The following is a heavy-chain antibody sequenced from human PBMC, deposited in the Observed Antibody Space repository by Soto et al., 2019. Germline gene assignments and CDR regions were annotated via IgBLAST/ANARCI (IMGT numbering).Heavy chain of an antibody. D-gene: IGHD3-22*01. J-gene: IGHJ6*02. CDR3: ARTYYYDSSGYYESYYYYGMDV. Sequence: GESLKISCKGSGYSFTSYWISWVRQMPGKGLEWMGRIDPSDSYTNYSPSFQGHVTISADKSISTAYLQWSSLKASDTAMYYCARTYYYDSSGYYESYYYYGMDVWGQGTTVTVSS. CDR2: IDPSDSYT. V-gene: IGHV5-10-1*01. CDR1: GYSFTSYW.